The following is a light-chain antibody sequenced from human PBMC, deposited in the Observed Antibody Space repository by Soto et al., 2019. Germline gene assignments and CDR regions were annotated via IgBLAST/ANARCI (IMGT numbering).Light chain of an antibody. Sequence: DIVMTQSPLSLPVTPGEPASISCRSSQSLLHSNGYNYLDWYLQKPGQSPQLLIYLGSNRASGVPDRFSVSGSGTDFTLSISSVEAEDVGVYYCMQTLQTPLTFGGGTKWIS. V-gene: IGKV2-28*01. CDR1: QSLLHSNGYNY. J-gene: IGKJ4*01. CDR3: MQTLQTPLT. CDR2: LGS.